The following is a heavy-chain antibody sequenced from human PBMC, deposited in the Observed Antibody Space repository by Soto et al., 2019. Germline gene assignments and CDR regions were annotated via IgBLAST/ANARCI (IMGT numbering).Heavy chain of an antibody. CDR2: ISGSGGST. V-gene: IGHV3-23*01. CDR3: AKDLFILTSTGGFDP. D-gene: IGHD3-9*01. Sequence: GGSLRLSCAASGFTFSSYAMSWVRQAPGKGLEWVSAISGSGGSTYYADSVKGRFTISRDNSKNTLYLQMNSLRAEDTAVYYCAKDLFILTSTGGFDPWGQGTLVTVSS. J-gene: IGHJ5*02. CDR1: GFTFSSYA.